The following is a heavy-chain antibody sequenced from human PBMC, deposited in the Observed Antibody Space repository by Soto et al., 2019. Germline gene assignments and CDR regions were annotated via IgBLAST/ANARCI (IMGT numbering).Heavy chain of an antibody. J-gene: IGHJ6*02. CDR1: GFTFSSYG. CDR3: AKEATAYGMDV. CDR2: ISYDGSNK. Sequence: QVQLVESGGGVVQPGRSLRLSCAASGFTFSSYGMHWVRQAPGKGLEWVAVISYDGSNKYYADSVKGRFTISRDNSKNPLYLQMNSLRAEDTAVYYCAKEATAYGMDVWGQGTTVTVSS. V-gene: IGHV3-30*18. D-gene: IGHD1-1*01.